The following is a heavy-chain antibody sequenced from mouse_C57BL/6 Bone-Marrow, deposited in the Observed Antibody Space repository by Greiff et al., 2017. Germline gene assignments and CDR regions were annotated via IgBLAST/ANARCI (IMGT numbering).Heavy chain of an antibody. CDR1: GYTFTSYW. CDR2: IDPNSGGT. J-gene: IGHJ1*03. Sequence: QVHVKQSGAELVKPGASVKLSCKASGYTFTSYWMHWVKQRPGRGLEWIGRIDPNSGGTKSNEKFKSKATLTVDNPSRTAYMQLSSLTSEDSAVYYCASPYYGSRPWYVDVWGTGTTVTVSS. D-gene: IGHD1-1*01. CDR3: ASPYYGSRPWYVDV. V-gene: IGHV1-72*01.